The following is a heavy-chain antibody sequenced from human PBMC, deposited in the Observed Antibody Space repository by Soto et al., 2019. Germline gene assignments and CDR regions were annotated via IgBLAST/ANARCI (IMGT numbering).Heavy chain of an antibody. D-gene: IGHD3-10*01. V-gene: IGHV3-7*01. CDR2: INQNEGEK. CDR3: ARGRPPSSGGNFDS. Sequence: EVHLAESGGGLVQPGGSLRVSCTASGFTFRNYWMTWVRQAPGKGLEWVANINQNEGEKYYVDSVKGRFTISRDNAYNSLYLEMDNLRVDDSAVYFYARGRPPSSGGNFDSWGQGTLVSVSS. CDR1: GFTFRNYW. J-gene: IGHJ4*02.